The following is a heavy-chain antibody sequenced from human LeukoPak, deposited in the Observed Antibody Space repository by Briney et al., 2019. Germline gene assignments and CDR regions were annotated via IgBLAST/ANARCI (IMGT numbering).Heavy chain of an antibody. CDR3: AKEAVAGPPIYYFDY. Sequence: PGGSLRLSCAASGFTFDDYGMHWVRQAPGKGLEWVAVISYDGSNKYYADSVKGRFTISRVNSKNTLYLQMNSLRAEDTAVYYCAKEAVAGPPIYYFDYWGQGTLVTVSS. D-gene: IGHD6-19*01. CDR2: ISYDGSNK. CDR1: GFTFDDYG. V-gene: IGHV3-30*18. J-gene: IGHJ4*02.